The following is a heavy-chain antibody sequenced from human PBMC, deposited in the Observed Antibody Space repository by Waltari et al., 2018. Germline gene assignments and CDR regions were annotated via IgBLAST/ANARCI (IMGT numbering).Heavy chain of an antibody. CDR2: IWYDGSNK. J-gene: IGHJ3*02. CDR3: AKDLGVGATGAFDI. Sequence: VQLVESGGGVVQPGRSLSLSCAASGFTFSSYGLHWVLQAPGKGLEWVAVIWYDGSNKYYADSVKGRFTISRDNSKNTLYLQMNSLRAEDTAMYYCAKDLGVGATGAFDIWGQGTMVTVSS. V-gene: IGHV3-30*18. D-gene: IGHD1-26*01. CDR1: GFTFSSYG.